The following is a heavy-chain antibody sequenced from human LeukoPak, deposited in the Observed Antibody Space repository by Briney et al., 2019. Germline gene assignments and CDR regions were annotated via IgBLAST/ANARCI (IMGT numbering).Heavy chain of an antibody. J-gene: IGHJ4*02. D-gene: IGHD3-16*01. Sequence: GGSLRLSCAASGFTFSTSGMHWVRQAPGKGLEWVAVIWSDGSKKLYADSVKGRFTISRDNSKNTLYLQMNSLRAEDTAIYYCTKGSLGSVWGSYCDYWGQGTLVTVSS. CDR1: GFTFSTSG. V-gene: IGHV3-33*06. CDR3: TKGSLGSVWGSYCDY. CDR2: IWSDGSKK.